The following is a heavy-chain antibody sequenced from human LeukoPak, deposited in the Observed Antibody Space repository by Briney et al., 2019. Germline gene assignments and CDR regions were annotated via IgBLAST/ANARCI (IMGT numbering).Heavy chain of an antibody. D-gene: IGHD3-10*01. Sequence: PSETLSLTCTVSGGSLSHYYWGWIRQPPGKGLEWIGYIYYSGSTNYNPPLKSRLTISVDTSKNQFSLGLTSMTAADTAVYYCARHEGITVNPFDIWGQGTMVTVSS. V-gene: IGHV4-59*08. CDR2: IYYSGST. CDR1: GGSLSHYY. CDR3: ARHEGITVNPFDI. J-gene: IGHJ3*02.